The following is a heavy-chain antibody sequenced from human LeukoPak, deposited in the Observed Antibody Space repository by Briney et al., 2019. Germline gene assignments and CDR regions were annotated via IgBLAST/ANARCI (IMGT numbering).Heavy chain of an antibody. CDR1: GFTFRSYA. D-gene: IGHD3-22*01. V-gene: IGHV3-23*01. CDR3: AKVVYDSSGYQYYPVDAFDI. J-gene: IGHJ3*02. Sequence: GGSLRLSCAASGFTFRSYAMSWVRTAPGKGLGWVSAISGSGGSTYYADSVKGRFPIPREHSKNTLYLKRNSQRAGKTAVYYCAKVVYDSSGYQYYPVDAFDIWGQGTMVTVYS. CDR2: ISGSGGST.